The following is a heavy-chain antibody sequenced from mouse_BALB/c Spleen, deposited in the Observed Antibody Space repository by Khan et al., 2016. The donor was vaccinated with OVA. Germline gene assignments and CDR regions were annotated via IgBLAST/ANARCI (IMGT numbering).Heavy chain of an antibody. CDR3: ARGNYYGYYFDY. CDR1: GYSITSGYA. J-gene: IGHJ2*01. CDR2: ISYSGGT. Sequence: EVQLQESGPGLVKPSQSLSLTYTVTGYSITSGYAWNWIRQFPGNKLEWMGYISYSGGTSYNPSLKSRISITRDTSKNQFFLQLNSGTTEDTATYYCARGNYYGYYFDYWGQGTPLTVSS. D-gene: IGHD1-1*01. V-gene: IGHV3-2*02.